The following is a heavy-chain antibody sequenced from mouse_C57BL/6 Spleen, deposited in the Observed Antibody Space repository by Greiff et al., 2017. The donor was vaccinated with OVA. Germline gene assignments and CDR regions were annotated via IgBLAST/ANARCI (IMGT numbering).Heavy chain of an antibody. J-gene: IGHJ3*01. V-gene: IGHV1-15*01. CDR3: TGGFAY. CDR2: IDPETGGT. Sequence: QVQLQQSGAELVRPGASVTLSCKAPGYTFTDYEMHWVKQTPVHGLEWIGAIDPETGGTAYNQKFKGKAILTADKSSSTAYMELRSLTSEDSAVYYCTGGFAYWGQGTLVTVSA. CDR1: GYTFTDYE.